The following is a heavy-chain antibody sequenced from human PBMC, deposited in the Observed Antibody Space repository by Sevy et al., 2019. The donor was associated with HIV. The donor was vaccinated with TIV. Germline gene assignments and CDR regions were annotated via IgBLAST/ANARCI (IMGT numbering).Heavy chain of an antibody. CDR3: ARDGDPVQQSYYFDY. CDR1: GFTFSSYA. D-gene: IGHD3-10*01. CDR2: ISYDGSNK. V-gene: IGHV3-30-3*01. Sequence: GGSLRLSCAASGFTFSSYAMHWVRQAPGKGLEWVAVISYDGSNKYYEDSLKGRFTISRDNSKNTLYLQMNSLRAEDRAVYSCARDGDPVQQSYYFDYWGQGTLVTVSS. J-gene: IGHJ4*02.